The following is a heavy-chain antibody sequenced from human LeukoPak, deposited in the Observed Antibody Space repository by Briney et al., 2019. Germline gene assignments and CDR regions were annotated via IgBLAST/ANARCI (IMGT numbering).Heavy chain of an antibody. CDR3: ARHPEVVRSSDTWYFDV. D-gene: IGHD2-2*01. Sequence: GESLEISCKGSGYSFTNYWIGWVRQMPGKGLEWMGIIYHYGSHTRYSPSFQGQVTISANKSISTAYLQWSSLKASDTAMYYCARHPEVVRSSDTWYFDVWGRGTLVTVSS. CDR2: IYHYGSHT. CDR1: GYSFTNYW. V-gene: IGHV5-51*01. J-gene: IGHJ2*01.